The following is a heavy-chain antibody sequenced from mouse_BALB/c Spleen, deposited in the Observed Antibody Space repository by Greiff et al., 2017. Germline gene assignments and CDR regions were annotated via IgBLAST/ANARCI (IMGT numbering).Heavy chain of an antibody. V-gene: IGHV5-6-5*01. J-gene: IGHJ4*01. D-gene: IGHD1-1*01. CDR1: GFTFSSYA. CDR2: ISSGGST. Sequence: EVMLVESGGGLVKPGGSLKLSCAASGFTFSSYAMSWVRQTPEKRLEWVASISSGGSTYYPDSVKGRFTISRDSARNILYLQMSSLRSEDTAMYYGARCVLRRDYYAMDYWGEGTSVTVSS. CDR3: ARCVLRRDYYAMDY.